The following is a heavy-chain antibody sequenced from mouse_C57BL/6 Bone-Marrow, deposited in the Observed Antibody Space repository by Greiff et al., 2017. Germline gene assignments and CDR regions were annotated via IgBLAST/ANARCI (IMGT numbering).Heavy chain of an antibody. D-gene: IGHD3-1*01. CDR2: IYPRSGNT. Sequence: VKLVESGAELARPGASVKLSCKASGYTFTSYGISWVKQRTGQGLEWIGEIYPRSGNTYYNEKFKGKATLTADKSSSTAYMELRSLTSEDSAVYFCARGGLLIPVFDYWGQGTTLTVSS. CDR1: GYTFTSYG. J-gene: IGHJ2*01. CDR3: ARGGLLIPVFDY. V-gene: IGHV1-81*01.